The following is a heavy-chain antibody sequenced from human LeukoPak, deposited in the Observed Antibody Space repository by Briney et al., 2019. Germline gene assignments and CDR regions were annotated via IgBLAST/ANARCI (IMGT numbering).Heavy chain of an antibody. J-gene: IGHJ4*02. D-gene: IGHD6-13*01. CDR3: AGERSSSSWYGLFDY. Sequence: SVKVSCKVSGYSLSELSTHWVRQAPGQGLEWMGRIIPILGIANYAQKFQGRVTITADKSTSTAYMELSSLRSEDTAVYYCAGERSSSSWYGLFDYWGQGTLVTVSS. V-gene: IGHV1-69*04. CDR2: IIPILGIA. CDR1: GYSLSELS.